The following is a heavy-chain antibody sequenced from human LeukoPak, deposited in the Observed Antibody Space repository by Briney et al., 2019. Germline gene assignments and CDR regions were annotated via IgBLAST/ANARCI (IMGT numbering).Heavy chain of an antibody. J-gene: IGHJ6*02. CDR2: IYYSGST. Sequence: SETLSLTCTVSGGSISSSSYYWGWIRQPPGKGLEWIGSIYYSGSTYYNPSLKSRVTISVDTSKSQFSLKLSSVTAADTAVYYCARVLGYSSSWYYYYGMDVWGQGTTVTVSS. D-gene: IGHD6-13*01. CDR1: GGSISSSSYY. V-gene: IGHV4-39*07. CDR3: ARVLGYSSSWYYYYGMDV.